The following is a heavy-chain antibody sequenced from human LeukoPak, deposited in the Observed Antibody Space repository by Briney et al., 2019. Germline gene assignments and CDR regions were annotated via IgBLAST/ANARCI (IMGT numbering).Heavy chain of an antibody. V-gene: IGHV1-69*13. CDR1: RSTFSSYG. CDR2: IIPIFGTA. D-gene: IGHD3-9*01. CDR3: ARDPGQYYDILTGYYTPYYFDY. J-gene: IGHJ4*02. Sequence: SVKVSCKASRSTFSSYGISWVRQAPGQGLEWMGGIIPIFGTANYAQRFQGRVTITADESTSTAYMELSSLRSEDTAVYYCARDPGQYYDILTGYYTPYYFDYWGQGTLVTVSS.